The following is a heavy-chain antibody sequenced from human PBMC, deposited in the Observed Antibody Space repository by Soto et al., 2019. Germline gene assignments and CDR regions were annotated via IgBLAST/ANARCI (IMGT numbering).Heavy chain of an antibody. Sequence: PGGSLRLSCAASGFTFSSYSMNWVRQAPGKGLEWVSSISSSSSYIYYADSVKGRFTISRDNAKNSLYLQMNSLRAEDTAVYYCARDAAAAINWFVPWGQGTLVTVSS. J-gene: IGHJ5*02. V-gene: IGHV3-21*01. CDR1: GFTFSSYS. D-gene: IGHD6-13*01. CDR3: ARDAAAAINWFVP. CDR2: ISSSSSYI.